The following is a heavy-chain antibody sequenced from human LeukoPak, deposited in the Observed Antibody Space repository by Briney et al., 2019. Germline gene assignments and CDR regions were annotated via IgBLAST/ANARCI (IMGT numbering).Heavy chain of an antibody. CDR3: ARFRPLGGSSTFDY. V-gene: IGHV4-34*01. CDR1: GGSFSGYY. D-gene: IGHD1-26*01. J-gene: IGHJ4*02. Sequence: SETLSLTCAVYGGSFSGYYWSWIRQPPGKGLEWIGEINHSGSTNYNPSLKSRVTISVDTSKNQFTLKLSSVISADTAVYYCARFRPLGGSSTFDYWGQGTLVTVSS. CDR2: INHSGST.